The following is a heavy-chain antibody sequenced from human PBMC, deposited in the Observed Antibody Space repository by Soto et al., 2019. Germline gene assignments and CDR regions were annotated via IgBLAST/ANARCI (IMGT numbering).Heavy chain of an antibody. CDR1: GYAFTSHG. CDR2: ISAYDGNT. V-gene: IGHV1-18*01. J-gene: IGHJ4*01. CDR3: ASAFYYDILTGSSAFDY. Sequence: ASVKVSCKASGYAFTSHGISWVRQAPGQGLEWMGWISAYDGNTNYAQNFQERVTITTDTSTSTTYMEVRSLRSEDTAVYYCASAFYYDILTGSSAFDYWGQGTLVTVSS. D-gene: IGHD3-9*01.